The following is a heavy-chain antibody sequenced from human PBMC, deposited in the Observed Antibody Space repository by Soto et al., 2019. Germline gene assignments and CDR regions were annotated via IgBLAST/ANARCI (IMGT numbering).Heavy chain of an antibody. CDR3: XSDLGELRYFDPYSLNP. D-gene: IGHD3-9*01. CDR2: IYYSGST. V-gene: IGHV4-39*01. J-gene: IGHJ5*02. Sequence: SETLSLTCTVSGGSISSSSYYWGWIRQPPGKGLEWIGSIYYSGSTYYNPSLKSRVTISVDTSKNQFSLKLSSVTAADTAVYYCXSDLGELRYFDPYSLNPWGQGTLVTVSS. CDR1: GGSISSSSYY.